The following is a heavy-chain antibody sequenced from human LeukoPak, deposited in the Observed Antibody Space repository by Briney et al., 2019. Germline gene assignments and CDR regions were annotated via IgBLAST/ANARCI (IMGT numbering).Heavy chain of an antibody. V-gene: IGHV3-30*04. CDR2: ISYDGSNK. Sequence: PRGSLRLSCAASGFTFSSYAMHWVRQAPGKGLEWVAVISYDGSNKYYADSVKGRFTISRDNSKNTLYLQMNSLRADDTAVYYCAKLKGQSGNYGDSLHRSRFPFDIWGQGTMVTVSS. CDR3: AKLKGQSGNYGDSLHRSRFPFDI. CDR1: GFTFSSYA. J-gene: IGHJ3*02. D-gene: IGHD1-26*01.